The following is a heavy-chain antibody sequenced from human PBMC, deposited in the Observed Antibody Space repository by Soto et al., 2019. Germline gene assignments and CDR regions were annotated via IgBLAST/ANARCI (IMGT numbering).Heavy chain of an antibody. CDR2: ISGSGGST. V-gene: IGHV3-23*01. CDR3: AKAITLVYYIFCFVVP. D-gene: IGHD2-15*01. J-gene: IGHJ5*02. CDR1: GFTFSSYA. Sequence: QTGGSLRLSCAASGFTFSSYAMSWVRQAPGKGLEWVSAISGSGGSTYYADSVKGRFTISRDNSKNTLYLQMNSLRAEDTAVYYCAKAITLVYYIFCFVVPWGHVTLFPVSS.